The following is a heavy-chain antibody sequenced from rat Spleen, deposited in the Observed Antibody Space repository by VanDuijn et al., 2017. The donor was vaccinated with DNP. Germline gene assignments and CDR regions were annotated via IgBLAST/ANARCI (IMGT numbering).Heavy chain of an antibody. Sequence: QVQLKESGPGLVQPSQTLSLTCTVAGFSLTSYNVHWVRQPPGKGLEWMGVIWNTGGTRYNSALKSRLSISKDTSKSQVFLKMNSLQTEDTATYYCARDDYGGYSEGVMDAWGQGASVTVSS. CDR2: IWNTGGT. V-gene: IGHV2-41*01. D-gene: IGHD1-11*01. J-gene: IGHJ4*01. CDR1: GFSLTSYN. CDR3: ARDDYGGYSEGVMDA.